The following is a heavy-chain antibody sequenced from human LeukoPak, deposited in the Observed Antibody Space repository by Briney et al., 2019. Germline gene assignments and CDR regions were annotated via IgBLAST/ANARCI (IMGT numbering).Heavy chain of an antibody. CDR1: GFTFSSYS. D-gene: IGHD6-6*01. V-gene: IGHV3-21*01. J-gene: IGHJ6*03. Sequence: GGSLRLSCAASGFTFSSYSMNWVRQAPGKGLEWVSSISSSSSCIYYADSVKGRFTISRDNAKNSLYLQMNSLRAEDTAVYYCARDFSIAARPYWYYYYYMDVWGKGTTVTVSS. CDR3: ARDFSIAARPYWYYYYYMDV. CDR2: ISSSSSCI.